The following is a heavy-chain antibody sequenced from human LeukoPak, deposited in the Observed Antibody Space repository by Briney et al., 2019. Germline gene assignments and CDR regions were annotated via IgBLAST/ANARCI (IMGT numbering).Heavy chain of an antibody. J-gene: IGHJ5*02. CDR1: GGSFSGYY. CDR2: INHSGST. Sequence: SETLSLTCAVYGGSFSGYYWSWIRQPPGKGLEWIGEINHSGSTNYNPSLKSRVTISVDTSKNQFSLKLSSVTAADTAVYYCARRIAPRPYRFDPWGQGTLVTVSS. CDR3: ARRIAPRPYRFDP. V-gene: IGHV4-34*01. D-gene: IGHD6-6*01.